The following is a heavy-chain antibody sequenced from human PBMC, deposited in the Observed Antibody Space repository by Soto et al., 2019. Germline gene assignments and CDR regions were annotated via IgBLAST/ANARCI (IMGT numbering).Heavy chain of an antibody. CDR2: LYYSGNT. CDR3: AREGTLGYLDN. V-gene: IGHV4-61*01. CDR1: GGSVSRGSFY. D-gene: IGHD2-15*01. J-gene: IGHJ4*02. Sequence: QLQDSGPGLVKPSETLSLTCTVSGGSVSRGSFYWSWIRQSPGKGLEWIGYLYYSGNTNYNPSLKSRVTISVDTSENQFSLKMSSVTAADTAVYYCAREGTLGYLDNWGQGTLVTVSS.